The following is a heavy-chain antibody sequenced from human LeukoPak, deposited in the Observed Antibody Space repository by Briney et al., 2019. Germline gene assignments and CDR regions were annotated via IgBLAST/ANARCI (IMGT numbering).Heavy chain of an antibody. CDR2: IYTSGST. J-gene: IGHJ4*02. CDR1: GDSISSSSSY. Sequence: SETLSLTCTVSGDSISSSSSYWGWIRQPPGKGLEWIGRIYTSGSTNYNPSLKSRVTISVDTSKNQFSLKLSSVTAADTAVYYCARENYYYDSSGYYPNFDYWGQGTLVTVSS. D-gene: IGHD3-22*01. CDR3: ARENYYYDSSGYYPNFDY. V-gene: IGHV4-39*07.